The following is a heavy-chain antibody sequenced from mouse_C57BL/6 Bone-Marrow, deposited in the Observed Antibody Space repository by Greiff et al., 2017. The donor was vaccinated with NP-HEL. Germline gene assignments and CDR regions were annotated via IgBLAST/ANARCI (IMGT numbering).Heavy chain of an antibody. D-gene: IGHD2-4*01. V-gene: IGHV5-12*01. J-gene: IGHJ3*01. CDR3: ARYYDYDEGFAY. Sequence: EVHLVESGGGLVQPGGSLKLSCAASGFTFSDYYMYWVRQTPEKRLEWVAYISNGGGSTYYPDNVKGRFTISRDNSKNTLYLEMSRLKSEDTAMYDCARYYDYDEGFAYWGQGTLVTVSA. CDR2: ISNGGGST. CDR1: GFTFSDYY.